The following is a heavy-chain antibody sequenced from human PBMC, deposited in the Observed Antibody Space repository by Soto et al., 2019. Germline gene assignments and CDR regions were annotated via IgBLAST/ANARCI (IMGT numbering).Heavy chain of an antibody. CDR3: ARGAAAVPNDY. CDR1: GGYISSYD. D-gene: IGHD6-13*01. Sequence: SETLSLTCPVSGGYISSYDLSWIRQPAGKGLEWIGYIYYSGSTNYNPSLKSRVTISVDTSKNQFSLKLSSVTAADTAVYYCARGAAAVPNDYWGQGTLVTVSS. CDR2: IYYSGST. V-gene: IGHV4-59*01. J-gene: IGHJ4*02.